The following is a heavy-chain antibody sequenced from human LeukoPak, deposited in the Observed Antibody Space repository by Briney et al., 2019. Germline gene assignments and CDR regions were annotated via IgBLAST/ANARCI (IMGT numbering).Heavy chain of an antibody. J-gene: IGHJ4*02. CDR1: GGTFSSYA. V-gene: IGHV1-69*05. Sequence: VASVKVSCKASGGTFSSYAISWVRQAPGQGLEWMGRIIPIFGTANYAQKFQGRVTITTDESTSTAYMELSSLRSEDTAVYYCARDGAYDILTGYYDYWGQGTLVTVSS. D-gene: IGHD3-9*01. CDR2: IIPIFGTA. CDR3: ARDGAYDILTGYYDY.